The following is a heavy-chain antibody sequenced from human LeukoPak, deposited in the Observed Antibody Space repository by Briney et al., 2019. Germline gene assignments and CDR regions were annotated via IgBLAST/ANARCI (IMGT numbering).Heavy chain of an antibody. V-gene: IGHV4-30-4*08. D-gene: IGHD2-2*01. CDR2: IYYSGST. J-gene: IGHJ6*03. Sequence: PSQTLSLTCTVSGGSISSGDYYWRWIRQPPGKGLEWIGYIYYSGSTYYNPSLKSRVTISVDTSKSQFSLKLSSVTAADTAVYYCARYLRYYYYYMDVWGKGTTVTVSS. CDR3: ARYLRYYYYYMDV. CDR1: GGSISSGDYY.